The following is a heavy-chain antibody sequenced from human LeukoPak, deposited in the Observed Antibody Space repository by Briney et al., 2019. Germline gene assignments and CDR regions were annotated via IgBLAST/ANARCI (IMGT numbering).Heavy chain of an antibody. CDR1: GGSISSYY. CDR3: ARGARYCSSTSCFRYYFDY. Sequence: SETLSLTCTVSGGSISSYYWSWIRQPPGKGLEWLGYIYYTGSTNYNPSLKSRVTISVDTSKNHFSLNLSSVTAADTAVYYCARGARYCSSTSCFRYYFDYWGQGTLVTVSS. V-gene: IGHV4-59*01. D-gene: IGHD2-2*01. CDR2: IYYTGST. J-gene: IGHJ4*02.